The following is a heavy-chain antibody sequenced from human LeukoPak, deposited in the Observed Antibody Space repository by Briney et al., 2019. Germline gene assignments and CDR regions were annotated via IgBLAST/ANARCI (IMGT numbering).Heavy chain of an antibody. CDR1: GYTFTSYY. V-gene: IGHV1-46*01. CDR3: ARHQYYYGSGSYYNGLDY. J-gene: IGHJ4*02. CDR2: INPSGGST. Sequence: ASVKVSCKASGYTFTSYYMHWVRQAPGQGLGWMGIINPSGGSTSYAQKFQGRVTMTRDTSTSTVYMELSSLRSEDTAVYYCARHQYYYGSGSYYNGLDYWGQGTLVTVSS. D-gene: IGHD3-10*01.